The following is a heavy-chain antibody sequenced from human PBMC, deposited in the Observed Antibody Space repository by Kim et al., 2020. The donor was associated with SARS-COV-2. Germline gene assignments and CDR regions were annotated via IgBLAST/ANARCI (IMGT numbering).Heavy chain of an antibody. Sequence: SETLSLTCTVSGGSISSYYWSWIRQPPGKGLEWIGYIYYSGSTNYNPSLKSRVTISVDTSKNQFSLKLSSVTAADTAVYYCARLSVLGYYGSGSYYNTNWFDPWGQGTLVTVSS. CDR1: GGSISSYY. V-gene: IGHV4-59*08. J-gene: IGHJ5*02. CDR2: IYYSGST. D-gene: IGHD3-10*01. CDR3: ARLSVLGYYGSGSYYNTNWFDP.